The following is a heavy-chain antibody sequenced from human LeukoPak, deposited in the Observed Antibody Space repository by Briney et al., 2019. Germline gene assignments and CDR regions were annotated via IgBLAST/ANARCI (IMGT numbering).Heavy chain of an antibody. J-gene: IGHJ6*02. V-gene: IGHV4-4*07. CDR2: IYTSGST. CDR3: ARGRRTVTTYSTFYYYYGMDV. CDR1: GGSISSYY. Sequence: SETLSLTCTVSGGSISSYYWSWIRQPAGKGLEWIGRIYTSGSTNYNPSLKSRVTMSVDTSKNQFSLKLSSVTVADTAVYYCARGRRTVTTYSTFYYYYGMDVWGQGTTVTVSS. D-gene: IGHD4-17*01.